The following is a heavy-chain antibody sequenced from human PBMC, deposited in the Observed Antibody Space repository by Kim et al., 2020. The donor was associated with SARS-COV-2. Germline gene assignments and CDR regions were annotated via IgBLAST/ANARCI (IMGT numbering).Heavy chain of an antibody. V-gene: IGHV3-7*01. CDR3: ARDRIAVAGGFFYYYGMDV. CDR2: IKQDGSEK. J-gene: IGHJ6*02. Sequence: GGSLRLSCAAPGFTFSSYWMSWVRQAPGKGLEWVANIKQDGSEKYYVDSVEGRFTISRDNAKNSLYLQMNSLRAEDTAVYYCARDRIAVAGGFFYYYGMDVGGQVTTVTVTS. D-gene: IGHD6-19*01. CDR1: GFTFSSYW.